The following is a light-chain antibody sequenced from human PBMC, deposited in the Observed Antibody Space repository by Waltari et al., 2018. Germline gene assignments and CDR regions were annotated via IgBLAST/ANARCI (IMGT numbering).Light chain of an antibody. V-gene: IGKV1-39*01. CDR1: QTISNY. Sequence: DIQMTQSPSSLSASVGDRVTIACRASQTISNYLHWYQQKPGKAPKLLIHTASSLQSGVPSRFSDSGSGTDFTLTISSLQPEDVAVYYCQQYYSNPAGFGQGTKLEIK. CDR3: QQYYSNPAG. J-gene: IGKJ2*01. CDR2: TAS.